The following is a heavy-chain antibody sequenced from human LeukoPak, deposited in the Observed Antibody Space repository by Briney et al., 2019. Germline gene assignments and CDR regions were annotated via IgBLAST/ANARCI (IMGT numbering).Heavy chain of an antibody. CDR2: IYYSGST. Sequence: SETLSLTCAVSGGSISSYYWSWIRQPPGKGLEWIGYIYYSGSTNYNPSLKSRVTISVDTSKNQFSLKLSSVTAADTAVYYCARATGNWFDPWGQGTLVTVSS. J-gene: IGHJ5*02. V-gene: IGHV4-59*01. CDR1: GGSISSYY. CDR3: ARATGNWFDP. D-gene: IGHD1-1*01.